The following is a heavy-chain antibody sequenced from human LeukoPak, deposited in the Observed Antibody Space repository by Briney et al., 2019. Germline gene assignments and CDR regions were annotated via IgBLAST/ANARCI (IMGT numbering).Heavy chain of an antibody. CDR1: GDSISSYY. CDR3: ARAGGEWLVRGYFDL. D-gene: IGHD6-19*01. J-gene: IGHJ2*01. CDR2: IYYSGST. V-gene: IGHV4-59*01. Sequence: SETLSLTCTVYGDSISSYYWSWIRQPPGKGLEWIGYIYYSGSTNYNPSLKSRVTISVDTSKNQFSLKLSSVTAADTAVYYCARAGGEWLVRGYFDLWGGGTLVTVSS.